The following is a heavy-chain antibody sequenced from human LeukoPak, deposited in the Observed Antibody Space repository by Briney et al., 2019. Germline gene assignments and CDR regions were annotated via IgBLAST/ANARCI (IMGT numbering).Heavy chain of an antibody. CDR3: VRMVSGDS. Sequence: PGGSLRLSCAVSGFTFSNHDMNWVRQAPGKGPEWVTTISASGIHIYYADSAKGRFTISRDNSRNTLELQMNSLRGEDTAVYYCVRMVSGDSWGQGTLVTVTS. J-gene: IGHJ4*02. CDR1: GFTFSNHD. V-gene: IGHV3-23*01. CDR2: ISASGIHI. D-gene: IGHD2-8*01.